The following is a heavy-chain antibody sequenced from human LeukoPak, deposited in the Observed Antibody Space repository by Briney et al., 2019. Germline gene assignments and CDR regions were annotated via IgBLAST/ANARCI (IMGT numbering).Heavy chain of an antibody. CDR3: ARDVVLRYDPSAFDI. V-gene: IGHV4-30-2*01. J-gene: IGHJ3*02. CDR1: GGSISSGGYY. D-gene: IGHD3-9*01. Sequence: NPSQTLSLTCTVPGGSISSGGYYWSWIRQPPGKGLEWIGYIYHSGSTYYNPSLKSRVTISVDRSKNQFSLKLSSVTAADTAVYYCARDVVLRYDPSAFDIWGQGTMVTVSS. CDR2: IYHSGST.